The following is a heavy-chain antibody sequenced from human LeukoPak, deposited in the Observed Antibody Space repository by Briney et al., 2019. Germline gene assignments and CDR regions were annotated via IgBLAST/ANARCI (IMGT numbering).Heavy chain of an antibody. CDR3: ARAESISQLAQWFDP. V-gene: IGHV4-61*02. Sequence: SETLSLTCTVSGGSISSGSYYWSWIRQPAGKGLEWIGRIYTSGSTNYNPSLKSRVTISVDTSKNQFSLKLSSVTAADTAVYYCARAESISQLAQWFDPWGQGTLVTVSS. CDR1: GGSISSGSYY. J-gene: IGHJ5*02. D-gene: IGHD6-6*01. CDR2: IYTSGST.